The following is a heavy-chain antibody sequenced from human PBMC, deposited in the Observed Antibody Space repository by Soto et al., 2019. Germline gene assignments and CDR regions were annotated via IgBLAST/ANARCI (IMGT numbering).Heavy chain of an antibody. CDR1: GGSISSYY. V-gene: IGHV4-59*01. J-gene: IGHJ3*02. D-gene: IGHD1-26*01. CDR3: ARPYSGSYWATLAI. Sequence: PSETLSLTCTVSGGSISSYYWSWIRQPPGKGLEWIGYIHYSGSSNYNPSLKSRVSMSLDTSKNQFSLKLSSVTAADTAVYYCARPYSGSYWATLAIWGQGTMVTVSS. CDR2: IHYSGSS.